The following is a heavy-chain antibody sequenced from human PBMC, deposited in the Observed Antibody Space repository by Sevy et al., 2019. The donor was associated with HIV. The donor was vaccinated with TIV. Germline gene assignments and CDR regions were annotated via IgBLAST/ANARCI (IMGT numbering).Heavy chain of an antibody. V-gene: IGHV3-53*01. Sequence: GGSLRLSCAASGFNVNDNYMTWVRQAPGKGLEWVSIIHADGSSYYADSVKGRFTMSRDDSKNIVNLQMYSLRADDTAVYYCARDRRFCGNECYLYYYYGMDVWGQGTTVTVSS. CDR2: IHADGSS. CDR1: GFNVNDNY. D-gene: IGHD3-16*02. CDR3: ARDRRFCGNECYLYYYYGMDV. J-gene: IGHJ6*02.